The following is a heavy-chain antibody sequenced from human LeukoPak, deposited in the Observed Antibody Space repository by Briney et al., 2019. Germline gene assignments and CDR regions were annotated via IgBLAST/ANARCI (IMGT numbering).Heavy chain of an antibody. Sequence: SETLSLTCAVYGGSFSGYFWDWIRQPPGKGLEWIGEINHSRSTNYSPSLKSRVTISLDTSKNQFSLKLSSVTAADTAVYFCARGRAMVDWGQGTLVTVSS. V-gene: IGHV4-34*01. CDR3: ARGRAMVD. CDR2: INHSRST. CDR1: GGSFSGYF. J-gene: IGHJ4*02. D-gene: IGHD5-18*01.